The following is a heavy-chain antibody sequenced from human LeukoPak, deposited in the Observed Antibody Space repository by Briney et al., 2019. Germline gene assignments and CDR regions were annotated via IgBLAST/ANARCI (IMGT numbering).Heavy chain of an antibody. Sequence: GGSLRLSCAASGFTVGSNYMSWVRQAPGKGLEWVSVIYSGGSTYYADSVKGRFTISRDNSKNTLYLQMNSLRAEDTAVYYCAKVDDTRWFDPWGQGTLVTVSS. CDR3: AKVDDTRWFDP. CDR1: GFTVGSNY. CDR2: IYSGGST. V-gene: IGHV3-66*01. J-gene: IGHJ5*02. D-gene: IGHD2-15*01.